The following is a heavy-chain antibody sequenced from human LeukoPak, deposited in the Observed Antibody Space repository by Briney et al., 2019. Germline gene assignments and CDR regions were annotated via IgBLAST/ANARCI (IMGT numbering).Heavy chain of an antibody. V-gene: IGHV4-59*01. Sequence: SETLSLTCTVSGGSISSYYWSWIRQPPGKGLEWIGYIYYSGSTNCNPSLKSRVTISVDTSKNQFSLKLSSVTAADTAVYYCARGSGWYLSWFDPWGQGTLVTVSS. CDR2: IYYSGST. CDR3: ARGSGWYLSWFDP. J-gene: IGHJ5*02. CDR1: GGSISSYY. D-gene: IGHD6-19*01.